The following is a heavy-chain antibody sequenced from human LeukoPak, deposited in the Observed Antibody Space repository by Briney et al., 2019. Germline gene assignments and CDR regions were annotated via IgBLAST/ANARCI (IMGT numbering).Heavy chain of an antibody. J-gene: IGHJ6*02. CDR2: IYYSGST. CDR1: GGSISSYY. V-gene: IGHV4-59*12. Sequence: PSETLSLTCTVSGGSISSYYWSWIRQPPGKGLEWIGSIYYSGSTYYCPSLKSRVTISVDTSKNHFSLKLSSVTAADTAVYYCARDHSSSWSYYYGMDVWGQGTTVTVSS. CDR3: ARDHSSSWSYYYGMDV. D-gene: IGHD6-13*01.